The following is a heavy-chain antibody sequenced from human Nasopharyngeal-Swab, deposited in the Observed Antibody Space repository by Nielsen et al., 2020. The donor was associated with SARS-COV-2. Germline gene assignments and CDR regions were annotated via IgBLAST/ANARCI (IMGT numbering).Heavy chain of an antibody. V-gene: IGHV1-69*13. CDR2: IIPIFGTA. Sequence: SVKVSCKASGCTFSSYAISWVRLAPGQGLEWMGGIIPIFGTANYAQQFQGRVTITADESTSTAYMELSSLRSEDTAVYYCATSMKKAGIVAKGVYYYMDVWGKGTTVTVSS. CDR3: ATSMKKAGIVAKGVYYYMDV. D-gene: IGHD5-12*01. J-gene: IGHJ6*03. CDR1: GCTFSSYA.